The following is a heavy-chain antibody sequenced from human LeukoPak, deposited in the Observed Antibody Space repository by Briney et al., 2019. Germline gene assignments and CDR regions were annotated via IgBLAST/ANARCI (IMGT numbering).Heavy chain of an antibody. D-gene: IGHD6-19*01. Sequence: GGSLRLSCAASGFTFSSYGMHWVRQAPGKGLEWVAFIRYDGSNKYYADSVKGRFTISRDNSKNTLYLQMNSLRAEDTAVYYCAKVIAVAAQGGFDYWGQGTLVTVSS. CDR2: IRYDGSNK. J-gene: IGHJ4*02. CDR1: GFTFSSYG. CDR3: AKVIAVAAQGGFDY. V-gene: IGHV3-30*02.